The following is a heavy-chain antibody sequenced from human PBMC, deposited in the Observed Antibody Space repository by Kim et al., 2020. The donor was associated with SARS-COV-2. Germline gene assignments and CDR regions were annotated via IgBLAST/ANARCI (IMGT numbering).Heavy chain of an antibody. J-gene: IGHJ5*02. Sequence: RVTISVDTSKNQFSLKLSSVTAADTAVYYCARPLYYYDSSGYLGGNWFDPWGQGTLVTVSS. V-gene: IGHV4-39*01. CDR3: ARPLYYYDSSGYLGGNWFDP. D-gene: IGHD3-22*01.